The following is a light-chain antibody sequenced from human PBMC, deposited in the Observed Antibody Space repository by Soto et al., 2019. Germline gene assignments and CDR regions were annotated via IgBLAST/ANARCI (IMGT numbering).Light chain of an antibody. CDR2: GNS. J-gene: IGLJ2*01. CDR3: QSYDCGLSGFVV. V-gene: IGLV1-40*01. CDR1: SSNMGAGYD. Sequence: QPVLTQPPSVSGAPGQRVTISCTGSSSNMGAGYDVHWYQQLPGTAPKLLLYGNSNRPSGVPDRFSGSKSGSSASLALTGLQAEDEADYYCQSYDCGLSGFVVFGGGTKLTVL.